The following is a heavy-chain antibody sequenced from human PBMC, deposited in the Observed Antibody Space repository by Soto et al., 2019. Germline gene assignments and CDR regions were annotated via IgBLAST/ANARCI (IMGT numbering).Heavy chain of an antibody. CDR2: INSNRGAT. D-gene: IGHD3-3*01. CDR1: GYTFTGYF. Sequence: QVQLVQSGAEVKKPGASVKVSCKASGYTFTGYFMHWVRQAPGQGLEWMGWINSNRGATKYAQKFQGRVTLSRATSISTAYMELSGLRSDDTAVYYCARGGGTILAPLPWGQGTLVTVSS. CDR3: ARGGGTILAPLP. V-gene: IGHV1-2*02. J-gene: IGHJ5*02.